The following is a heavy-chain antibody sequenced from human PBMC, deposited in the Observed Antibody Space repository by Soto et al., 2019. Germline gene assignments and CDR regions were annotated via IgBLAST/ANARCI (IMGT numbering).Heavy chain of an antibody. D-gene: IGHD2-8*01. CDR2: IYPGDSDT. CDR1: GYSFTSYW. Sequence: PGESLKISCKGSGYSFTSYWIGWVRQMPGKGLEWMGIIYPGDSDTRYSPSFQGQVTISADKSISTAYLQWSSLKASDTAMYYCARPRITYCTNGVCPKYYYYYYGMDVWGQGTTVTVSS. CDR3: ARPRITYCTNGVCPKYYYYYYGMDV. J-gene: IGHJ6*02. V-gene: IGHV5-51*01.